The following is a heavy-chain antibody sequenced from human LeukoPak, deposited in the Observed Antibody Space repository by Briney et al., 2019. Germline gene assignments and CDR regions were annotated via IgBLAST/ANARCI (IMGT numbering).Heavy chain of an antibody. V-gene: IGHV3-73*01. CDR1: GFTFSGSA. Sequence: TGGPLKLSCAASGFTFSGSAMHWVRQASGKGLEWVGRIRSKANSYATLYAASVKGRFTISRDDSKNTAYLQMNNLETEDTAVYFCTSSEMTDLLPFDYWGQGTLVTVSS. J-gene: IGHJ4*02. CDR3: TSSEMTDLLPFDY. D-gene: IGHD1-26*01. CDR2: IRSKANSYAT.